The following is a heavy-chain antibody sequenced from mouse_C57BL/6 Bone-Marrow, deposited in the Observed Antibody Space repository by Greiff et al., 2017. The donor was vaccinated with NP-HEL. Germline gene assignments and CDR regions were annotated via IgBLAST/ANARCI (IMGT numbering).Heavy chain of an antibody. V-gene: IGHV3-6*01. J-gene: IGHJ3*01. CDR3: AVYGSSYPAWFAY. CDR1: GYSITSGYY. CDR2: ISYDGSN. Sequence: EVKLMESGPGLVKPSQSLSLTCSVTGYSITSGYYWNWIRQFPGNKLEWMGYISYDGSNNYNPSLKNRISITRDTSKNQFFLKLNSVTTEDTATYYCAVYGSSYPAWFAYWGQGTLVTVSA. D-gene: IGHD1-1*01.